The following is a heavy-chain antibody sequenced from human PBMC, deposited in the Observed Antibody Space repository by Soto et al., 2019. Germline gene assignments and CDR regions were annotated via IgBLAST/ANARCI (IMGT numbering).Heavy chain of an antibody. J-gene: IGHJ4*02. CDR3: ARRLHYGYFDY. CDR2: IYYSGST. Sequence: QLQLQESGPGLVKPSETLSLTCTVSGGSISSSSYYWGWIRQPPGKGLEWIGSIYYSGSTYSNPSLKSRVTISVDTSKNQFSLKLSSVTAADTALYYCARRLHYGYFDYWGQGTLVTVSS. D-gene: IGHD3-10*01. V-gene: IGHV4-39*01. CDR1: GGSISSSSYY.